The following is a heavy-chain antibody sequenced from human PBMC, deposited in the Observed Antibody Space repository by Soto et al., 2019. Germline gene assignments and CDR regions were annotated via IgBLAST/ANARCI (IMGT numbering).Heavy chain of an antibody. CDR3: AKDPNDYIWGSFRSPDAFDI. J-gene: IGHJ3*02. D-gene: IGHD3-16*02. V-gene: IGHV3-23*01. CDR1: GFTFSSYA. CDR2: ISASGGST. Sequence: GGSLRLSCAASGFTFSSYAMSWVRQAPGKGLEWVSAISASGGSTYYADSVKGRFTISRDNSKNTLYVQMNSLRAEDTAVYYFAKDPNDYIWGSFRSPDAFDIWGQGTMVTVS.